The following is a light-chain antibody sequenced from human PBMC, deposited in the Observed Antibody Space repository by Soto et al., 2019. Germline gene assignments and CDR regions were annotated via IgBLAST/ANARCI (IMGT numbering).Light chain of an antibody. CDR2: VAS. Sequence: GDRVTITCRASQNINNWIAWYQQKPGKAPKLLVYVASTLQSGVPSRFSGSESGTDFSLSINSLQPEDFATYYCQQLNSYRLTFGGGTKVDIK. CDR3: QQLNSYRLT. CDR1: QNINNW. J-gene: IGKJ4*01. V-gene: IGKV1-9*01.